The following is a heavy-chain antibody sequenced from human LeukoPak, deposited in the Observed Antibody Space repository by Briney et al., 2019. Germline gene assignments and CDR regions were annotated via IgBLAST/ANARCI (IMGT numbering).Heavy chain of an antibody. CDR1: GFSLSDSAMC. J-gene: IGHJ4*02. CDR2: IGWDGDK. CDR3: AQDGRSGTTGLDY. V-gene: IGHV2-70*11. D-gene: IGHD3-10*01. Sequence: SGPTLVNPTQTLTLTCTFSGFSLSDSAMCVSWIRQPPGKALEWLARIGWDGDKPYSTSLKTRLTISKDTPKNQVVLTMTNMDPVDTATYYCAQDGRSGTTGLDYWGQGTLVTVSP.